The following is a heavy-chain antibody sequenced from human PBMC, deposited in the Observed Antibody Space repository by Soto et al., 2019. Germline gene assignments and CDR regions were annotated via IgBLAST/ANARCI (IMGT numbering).Heavy chain of an antibody. CDR3: AGGGRVVLMVYAIQDAFDI. D-gene: IGHD2-8*01. Sequence: PSDTLSLTCTVSGGSISSGGYYWSWIRQHPGKGLEWIGYIYYSGSTYYNPSLKSRVTISVDTSKNQFSLKLSSVTAADTAVYYCAGGGRVVLMVYAIQDAFDIWGQGTMVTVSS. V-gene: IGHV4-31*03. CDR1: GGSISSGGYY. J-gene: IGHJ3*02. CDR2: IYYSGST.